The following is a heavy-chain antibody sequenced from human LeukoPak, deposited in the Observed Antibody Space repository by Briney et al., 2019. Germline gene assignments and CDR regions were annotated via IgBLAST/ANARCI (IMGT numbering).Heavy chain of an antibody. CDR1: GYTFTSYG. D-gene: IGHD6-13*01. V-gene: IGHV1-18*01. J-gene: IGHJ4*02. CDR2: ISAYNGNT. Sequence: ASVKVSCKASGYTFTSYGISWVRQAPGQGLEWMGWISAYNGNTNYAQKFQGRVTMTRDTSISTAYMELSRLGSDDTAVYYCARARSSSWCFDYWGQGTLVTVSS. CDR3: ARARSSSWCFDY.